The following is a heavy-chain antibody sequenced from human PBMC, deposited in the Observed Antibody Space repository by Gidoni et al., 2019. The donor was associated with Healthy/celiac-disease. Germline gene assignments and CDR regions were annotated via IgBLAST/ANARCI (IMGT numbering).Heavy chain of an antibody. Sequence: QVQLQESGPGLVKPSQTLSLTCTVSGGSISSGGYYWSWIRQHPGKGLEWIGYIYYSGSTYYNPSLKSRVTISVDTSKNQFSLKLSSVTAADTAVYYCARCPSPLYYDSSGYGSLDYWGQGTLVTVSS. CDR1: GGSISSGGYY. J-gene: IGHJ4*02. CDR3: ARCPSPLYYDSSGYGSLDY. V-gene: IGHV4-31*03. CDR2: IYYSGST. D-gene: IGHD3-22*01.